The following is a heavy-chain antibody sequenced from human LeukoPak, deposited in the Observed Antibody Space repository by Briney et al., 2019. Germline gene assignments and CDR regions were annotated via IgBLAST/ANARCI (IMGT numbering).Heavy chain of an antibody. Sequence: GGSLRLSCAASGFTFSGYGMHWVRQAPGKGLEWMAFISYDGSNKYYADSVKGRFTISRDNPKNTLYLQMISLRAEDTAVYYCAKDQAEGYAYASWTYHDYWGQGTLVTVSS. J-gene: IGHJ4*02. CDR3: AKDQAEGYAYASWTYHDY. CDR1: GFTFSGYG. D-gene: IGHD3-10*01. CDR2: ISYDGSNK. V-gene: IGHV3-30*18.